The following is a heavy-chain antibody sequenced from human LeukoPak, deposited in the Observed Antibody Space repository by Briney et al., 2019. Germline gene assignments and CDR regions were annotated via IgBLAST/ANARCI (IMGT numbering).Heavy chain of an antibody. J-gene: IGHJ4*02. CDR2: IKQDGSEK. CDR1: GFTFSSCW. Sequence: GGSPRLSCAASGFTFSSCWMNWVRQAPGKGLEWVANIKQDGSEKYYVDSVKGRFTISRDNAKNSLYLQMNSLRAEDTAVYYCARDSDVPFDYWGQGTLVTVSS. CDR3: ARDSDVPFDY. V-gene: IGHV3-7*01. D-gene: IGHD3-16*01.